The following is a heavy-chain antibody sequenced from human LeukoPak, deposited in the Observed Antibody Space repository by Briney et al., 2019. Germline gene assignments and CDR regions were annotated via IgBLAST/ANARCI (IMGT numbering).Heavy chain of an antibody. CDR1: GGTFSSYA. CDR2: IIPIFGTA. CDR3: ARVDLKTGVDY. V-gene: IGHV1-69*05. Sequence: ASVKVSCKASGGTFSSYAISWVRQAPGQGLEWMGGIIPIFGTANYAQKFQGRVTITTGESTSTAYMELSSLRSEDTAVYYCARVDLKTGVDYWGQGTLVTVSS. J-gene: IGHJ4*02. D-gene: IGHD3/OR15-3a*01.